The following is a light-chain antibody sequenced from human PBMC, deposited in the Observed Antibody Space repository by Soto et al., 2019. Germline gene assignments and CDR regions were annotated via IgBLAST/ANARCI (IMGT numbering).Light chain of an antibody. J-gene: IGLJ2*01. V-gene: IGLV1-40*01. CDR2: DNT. CDR3: QSYDTRLSGSKV. Sequence: QSVLTQPPSVSGAPGQRVTISCSGSSSNIGAGDLVHWYQQVPGTAPKLLIYDNTNRPSGVPDRFSGSKSGTSAALAITGLQAEDEDDYFCQSYDTRLSGSKVFGGGTKLTVL. CDR1: SSNIGAGDL.